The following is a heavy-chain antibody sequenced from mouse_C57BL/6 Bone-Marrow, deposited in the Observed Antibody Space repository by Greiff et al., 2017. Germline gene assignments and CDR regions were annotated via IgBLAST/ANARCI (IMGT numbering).Heavy chain of an antibody. CDR2: IDPSDSYT. CDR1: GYTFTSYW. CDR3: ARDGYDGAWCAY. V-gene: IGHV1-69*01. D-gene: IGHD2-2*01. J-gene: IGHJ3*01. Sequence: QVQLQQPGAELVMPGASVKLSCKASGYTFTSYWMHWVKQRPGQGLEWIGEIDPSDSYTNYNQKFKGKSTLTVDKSSSTAYMQLSILTSEDSAVYYYARDGYDGAWCAYWCQGTLVTVSA.